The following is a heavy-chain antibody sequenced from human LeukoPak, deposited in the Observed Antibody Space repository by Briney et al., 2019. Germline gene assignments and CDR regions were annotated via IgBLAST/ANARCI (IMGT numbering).Heavy chain of an antibody. CDR2: NYHNGGT. Sequence: SETLSPNGTGSGYSIHKGYYWGWVPEPPGEGLGWIGGNYHNGGTYYNPSLKSRVTISVDTSKNQFSLKLSSVTAADTAVYYCARVGEGYCSGGSFFDCYYYYGMDVWGQGTTVTVSS. J-gene: IGHJ6*02. CDR3: ARVGEGYCSGGSFFDCYYYYGMDV. CDR1: GYSIHKGYY. D-gene: IGHD2-15*01. V-gene: IGHV4-38-2*02.